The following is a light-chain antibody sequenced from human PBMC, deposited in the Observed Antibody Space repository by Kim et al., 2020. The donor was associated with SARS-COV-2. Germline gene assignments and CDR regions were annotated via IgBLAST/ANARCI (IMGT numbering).Light chain of an antibody. J-gene: IGKJ1*01. CDR1: QNIRRW. V-gene: IGKV1-5*03. Sequence: ESVGDRVIITCRASQNIRRWLAWYQQKPGTAPKLLVYRASTLGSGGASRCIGSGSGTEFTLTISSLQPDDSATYYFQQYDTYSWTFGQGTKVDIK. CDR3: QQYDTYSWT. CDR2: RAS.